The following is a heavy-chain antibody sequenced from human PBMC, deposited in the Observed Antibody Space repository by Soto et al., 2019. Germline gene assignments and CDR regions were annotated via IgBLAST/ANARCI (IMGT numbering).Heavy chain of an antibody. Sequence: QVQLVQSGAEVKKPGASVKVPCKASGYTFTSYAMHWVRQAPGQRLEWMGWINAGNGNTKYSQKFQGRVTITRDTSASTAYMELSSLRSEDTAVYYCARDYVYYDFWSGYYTGNWFDPWGQGTLVTVSS. J-gene: IGHJ5*02. D-gene: IGHD3-3*01. CDR3: ARDYVYYDFWSGYYTGNWFDP. CDR2: INAGNGNT. V-gene: IGHV1-3*01. CDR1: GYTFTSYA.